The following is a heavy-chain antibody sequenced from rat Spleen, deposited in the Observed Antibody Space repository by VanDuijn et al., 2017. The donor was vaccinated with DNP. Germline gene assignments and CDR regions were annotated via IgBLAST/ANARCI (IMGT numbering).Heavy chain of an antibody. CDR2: INPDGSRT. CDR1: GFTFSDYY. Sequence: EVQVVQSGGGLVQPGRSLKISCAASGFTFSDYYMSWVRQAPTMSLEWVASINPDGSRTYYRDSVKGRFTISRDNAESSLFLQMDSLRSEDTATYYCTPDAAYWGQGALVTVSS. J-gene: IGHJ3*01. V-gene: IGHV5-20*01. CDR3: TPDAAY.